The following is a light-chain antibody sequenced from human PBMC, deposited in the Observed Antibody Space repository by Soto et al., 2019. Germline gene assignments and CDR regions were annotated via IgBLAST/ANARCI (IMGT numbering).Light chain of an antibody. J-gene: IGKJ1*01. Sequence: DIQIPQSPSSLSASVGDRVTITYRSTQGISNYLAWYQQRPGKVPKLLIYAASTFQSGIPSRFSGSGSGTEISLTIISLQPDDFATYYCQQYNSYSWTFGQGTKVDIK. CDR2: AAS. CDR3: QQYNSYSWT. V-gene: IGKV1-27*01. CDR1: QGISNY.